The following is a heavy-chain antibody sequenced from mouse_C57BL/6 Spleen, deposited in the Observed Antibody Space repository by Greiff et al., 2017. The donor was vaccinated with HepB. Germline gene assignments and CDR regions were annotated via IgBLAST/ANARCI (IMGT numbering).Heavy chain of an antibody. J-gene: IGHJ2*01. CDR2: IYPGDGDT. D-gene: IGHD5-5*01. V-gene: IGHV1-82*01. CDR3: ARGLPWGYFDY. Sequence: QVQLKQSGPELVKPGASVKISCKASGYAFSSSWMNWVKQRPGKGLEWIGRIYPGDGDTNYNGKFKGKATLTADKSSSTAYMQLSSLTSEDSAVYFCARGLPWGYFDYWGQGTTLTVSS. CDR1: GYAFSSSW.